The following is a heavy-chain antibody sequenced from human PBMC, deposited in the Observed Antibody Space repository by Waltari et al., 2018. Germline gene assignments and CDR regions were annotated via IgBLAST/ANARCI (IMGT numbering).Heavy chain of an antibody. CDR2: IRYDGSNK. CDR3: AKVGYCSSTSCQPGYFDL. D-gene: IGHD2-2*01. Sequence: QVQLVESGGGVVQPGGSLRLSCAASGFTFSSYGMHWVRQAPGKGLEWVAFIRYDGSNKYYADSVKGRFTISRDNSKNTLYLQMNSRRAEDTAVYYCAKVGYCSSTSCQPGYFDLWGRGTLVTVSS. CDR1: GFTFSSYG. J-gene: IGHJ2*01. V-gene: IGHV3-30*02.